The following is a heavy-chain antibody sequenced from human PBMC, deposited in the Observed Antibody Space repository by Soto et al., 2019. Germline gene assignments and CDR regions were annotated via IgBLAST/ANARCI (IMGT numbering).Heavy chain of an antibody. Sequence: GQSLKISCKGSGYSFTNYWIGWVRQKPGKGLEWMGTIFPGDSDTRYSPSFQGQVTISADKSTTTAYLQWSSLKAPDTAMYFCARHDLGVTTRDLDYWGQGTLVTVSS. CDR3: ARHDLGVTTRDLDY. D-gene: IGHD4-17*01. CDR2: IFPGDSDT. J-gene: IGHJ4*02. CDR1: GYSFTNYW. V-gene: IGHV5-51*01.